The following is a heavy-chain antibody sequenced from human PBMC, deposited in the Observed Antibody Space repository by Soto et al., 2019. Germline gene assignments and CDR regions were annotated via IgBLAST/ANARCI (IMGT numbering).Heavy chain of an antibody. V-gene: IGHV3-7*04. CDR1: GFTFSSYW. CDR2: IKQDGSEK. Sequence: GGSLRLSCAASGFTFSSYWMSWVRQAPGKGLEWVANIKQDGSEKYYVDSVKGRFTISRDNAKNSLYLQMNSLRAEDTAVYYCARAYYYDSSGYYYPPFFDYWGQGTLVTVSS. D-gene: IGHD3-22*01. CDR3: ARAYYYDSSGYYYPPFFDY. J-gene: IGHJ4*02.